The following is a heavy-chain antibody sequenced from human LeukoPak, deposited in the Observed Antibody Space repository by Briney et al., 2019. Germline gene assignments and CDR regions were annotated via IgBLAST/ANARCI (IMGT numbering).Heavy chain of an antibody. CDR1: GFTFSSYG. D-gene: IGHD3-3*01. J-gene: IGHJ4*02. CDR2: IRYDGSNQ. Sequence: GGSLRLSCVVSGFTFSSYGMHWVRQAPGKGLEWVAFIRYDGSNQYYADSVKGRFTISRDNSKNTVWLLLNSLRGEDTAVYDCARDLQHDFWSYIENWGQGTLVTVSS. CDR3: ARDLQHDFWSYIEN. V-gene: IGHV3-30*02.